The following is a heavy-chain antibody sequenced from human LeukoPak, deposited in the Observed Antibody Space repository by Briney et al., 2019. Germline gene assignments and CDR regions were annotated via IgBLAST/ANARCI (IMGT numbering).Heavy chain of an antibody. D-gene: IGHD4-23*01. CDR3: VRGNDYGGPHY. J-gene: IGHJ4*02. CDR1: GFTFSSYW. Sequence: PGGSLRLSCAVSGFTFSSYWMHWVRQAPGKGLVWVSRIDRDGSRINYADSVKGRFTISRDNGKNTLFLQMYSLRAEDAAVYYCVRGNDYGGPHYWGQGTLVTVSS. CDR2: IDRDGSRI. V-gene: IGHV3-74*01.